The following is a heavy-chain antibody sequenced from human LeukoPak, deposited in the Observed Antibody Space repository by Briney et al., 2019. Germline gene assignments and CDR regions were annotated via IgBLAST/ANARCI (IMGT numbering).Heavy chain of an antibody. Sequence: ASVKASCKASGYTFTGYYMHWVRQAPGQGLEWMGWINPNSGGTNYAQKFQGRVTITTDESTSTAYMELSSLRSEDTAVYYCARVMILEWSGELTAFDIWGQGTMVTVSS. D-gene: IGHD3-3*01. CDR3: ARVMILEWSGELTAFDI. CDR2: INPNSGGT. CDR1: GYTFTGYY. V-gene: IGHV1-2*02. J-gene: IGHJ3*02.